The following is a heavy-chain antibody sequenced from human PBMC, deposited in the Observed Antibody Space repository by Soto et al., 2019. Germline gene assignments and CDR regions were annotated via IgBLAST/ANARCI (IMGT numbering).Heavy chain of an antibody. Sequence: EVQLAESGGGLVQPGGSLRLSCAVSGFTFSSYEMNWVRQAPGKGLEWISYISSSGTTIYYADSVKGRFTISRDNANNSLYLQMNSLRAEDTAVYYCARSPFLECNWAQGTLVTVSS. CDR2: ISSSGTTI. J-gene: IGHJ4*02. CDR3: ARSPFLECN. CDR1: GFTFSSYE. D-gene: IGHD3-3*02. V-gene: IGHV3-48*03.